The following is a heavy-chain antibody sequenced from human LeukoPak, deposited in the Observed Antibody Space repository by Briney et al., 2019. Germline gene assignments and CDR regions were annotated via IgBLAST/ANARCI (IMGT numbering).Heavy chain of an antibody. J-gene: IGHJ4*02. CDR2: INPSGGST. V-gene: IGHV1-46*01. Sequence: ASVKVSCKASGYTFTSYYMHWVRQAPGQGLEWMGIINPSGGSTSYAQKFQGRVTMTRDTSTSTVYMELSSLRSEDTAVYYCAKDFSVYFHDSRVLDYWGQGTLVTVSS. D-gene: IGHD3-22*01. CDR1: GYTFTSYY. CDR3: AKDFSVYFHDSRVLDY.